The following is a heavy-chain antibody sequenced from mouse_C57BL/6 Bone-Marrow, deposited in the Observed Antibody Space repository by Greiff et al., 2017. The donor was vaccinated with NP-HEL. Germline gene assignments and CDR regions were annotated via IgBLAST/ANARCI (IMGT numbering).Heavy chain of an antibody. V-gene: IGHV1-69*01. D-gene: IGHD2-3*01. CDR3: ARDGYYAAWFAY. Sequence: QVQLKQPGAELVMPGASVKLSCKASGYTFTSYWMHWVKQRPGQGLEWIGEIDPSDSYTNYNQKFKGKSTLTVDKSSSTAYLQLSSLTSEDSAVYDCARDGYYAAWFAYWGQGTLVTVSA. CDR2: IDPSDSYT. J-gene: IGHJ3*01. CDR1: GYTFTSYW.